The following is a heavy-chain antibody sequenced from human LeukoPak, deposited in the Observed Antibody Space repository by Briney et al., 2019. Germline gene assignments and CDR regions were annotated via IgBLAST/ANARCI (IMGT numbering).Heavy chain of an antibody. CDR1: GFTFSSYA. D-gene: IGHD1-26*01. Sequence: PGGSLRLSCAASGFTFSSYAMSWVRQAPGRGLEWVSAIRGGAGSTFYADSVKGRFTISRDNSKNTLYLQMNSLRAEDTAVYYCARIVAGGAFDIWGQGTMVTVSS. CDR3: ARIVAGGAFDI. V-gene: IGHV3-23*01. CDR2: IRGGAGST. J-gene: IGHJ3*02.